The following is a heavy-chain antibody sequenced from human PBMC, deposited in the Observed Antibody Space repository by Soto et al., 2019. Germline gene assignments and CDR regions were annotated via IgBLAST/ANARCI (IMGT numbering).Heavy chain of an antibody. CDR1: GFTFSSYA. D-gene: IGHD6-19*01. V-gene: IGHV3-30-3*01. Sequence: GGSLRLSCAASGFTFSSYAMHWVRQAPGKGLEWVAVISYDGSNKYYADSVKGRFTISRDNSKNTLYLQMNSLRAEDTAVYYCARDKRWLGENDAFDIWGQGTMVTVSS. CDR2: ISYDGSNK. CDR3: ARDKRWLGENDAFDI. J-gene: IGHJ3*02.